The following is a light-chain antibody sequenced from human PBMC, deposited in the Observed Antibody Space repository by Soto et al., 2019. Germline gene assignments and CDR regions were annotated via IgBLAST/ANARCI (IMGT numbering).Light chain of an antibody. CDR2: GAS. CDR1: QSVSSN. V-gene: IGKV3-15*01. CDR3: LQYNNWPEYT. J-gene: IGKJ5*01. Sequence: EIVMTQSPATLSVSPGERATLSCRASQSVSSNLAWYQQKPGQAPRLLIYGASTRATGIPARFSGSGSGTEFTLTISSLQSEDFAVYYCLQYNNWPEYTFGQGTRLEIK.